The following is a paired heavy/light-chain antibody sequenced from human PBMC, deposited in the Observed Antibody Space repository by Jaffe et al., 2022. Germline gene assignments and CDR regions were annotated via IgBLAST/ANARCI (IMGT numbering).Heavy chain of an antibody. CDR2: IYHSGST. Sequence: QVQLQESGPGLVKPSGTLSLTCAVSGGSISSNNWWSWVRQPPGKGLEWIGEIYHSGSTNYNPSLKSRVTISVDKSKNQHSLNLSSVTAADTAVYYCARALVYMPGGSYFDYWGQGTLVTVSS. CDR1: GGSISSNNW. V-gene: IGHV4-4*02. CDR3: ARALVYMPGGSYFDY. J-gene: IGHJ4*02. D-gene: IGHD2-8*01.
Light chain of an antibody. Sequence: SYELTQPPSVSVSPGQTARITCSGDALPKQYAYWYQQKPGQAPVVMIYKDSERPSGIPERFSGSSSGTTVTLTISGVQAEDEADYYCQSGDSSNKVFGGGTKLTVL. CDR1: ALPKQY. J-gene: IGLJ3*02. CDR3: QSGDSSNKV. CDR2: KDS. V-gene: IGLV3-25*03.